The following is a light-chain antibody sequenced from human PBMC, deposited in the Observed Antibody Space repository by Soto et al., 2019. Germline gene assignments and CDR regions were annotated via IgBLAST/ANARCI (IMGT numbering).Light chain of an antibody. Sequence: QPVLTQRAAGSGSPGQSITISCTRTSSDVGSYNLVSWFQQHPGKAPKLIIYEVSKRPSGLSNRFSGSKSGNTASLTISGLQAEDEAGYYCCSYAGGSTSNYVFGTGTKVTV. CDR1: SSDVGSYNL. CDR3: CSYAGGSTSNYV. V-gene: IGLV2-23*02. J-gene: IGLJ1*01. CDR2: EVS.